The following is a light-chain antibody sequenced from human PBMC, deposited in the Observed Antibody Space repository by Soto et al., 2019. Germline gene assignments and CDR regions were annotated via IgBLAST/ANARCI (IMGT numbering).Light chain of an antibody. Sequence: IVMTHSPATLSVSPGGVATLSFRASQSISDTLAWYQQKPGQAPRLLIYGASKRATGFPARFSGSGSGTDFTLTISSLQSEDFAVYYCQQYNNWPPWTFGQGTKVDIK. V-gene: IGKV3-15*01. CDR1: QSISDT. J-gene: IGKJ1*01. CDR2: GAS. CDR3: QQYNNWPPWT.